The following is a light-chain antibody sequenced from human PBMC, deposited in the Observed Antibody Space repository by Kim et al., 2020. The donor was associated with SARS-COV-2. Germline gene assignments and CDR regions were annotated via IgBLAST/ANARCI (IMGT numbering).Light chain of an antibody. CDR1: QDIKND. CDR3: QQGHDYPRT. Sequence: AIQMTQSPSSLSASVGDRVTITCRASQDIKNDLGWYQQRPGQPPSLLIFAATALQSRVPSRFSGSGSGTDFILTINSLQPEDFATYFCQQGHDYPRTFGQGTKLEF. J-gene: IGKJ2*01. V-gene: IGKV1-6*01. CDR2: AAT.